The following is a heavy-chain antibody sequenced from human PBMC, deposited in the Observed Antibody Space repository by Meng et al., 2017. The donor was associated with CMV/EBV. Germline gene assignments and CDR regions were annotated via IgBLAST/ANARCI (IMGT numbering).Heavy chain of an antibody. D-gene: IGHD2-2*02. CDR1: GFTFSSYW. V-gene: IGHV3-7*01. Sequence: GESLKISCAASGFTFSSYWMSWVRQAPGKGLEWVANIKQDGSEKYYVDSVKGRFTISRDNAKNSLYLQMNSPRAEDTAVYYCAREDCSSTSCYTGYYGMDVWGQGTTVTVSS. CDR2: IKQDGSEK. J-gene: IGHJ6*02. CDR3: AREDCSSTSCYTGYYGMDV.